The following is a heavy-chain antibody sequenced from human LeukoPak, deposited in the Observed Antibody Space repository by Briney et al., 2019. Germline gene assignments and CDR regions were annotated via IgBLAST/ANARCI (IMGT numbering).Heavy chain of an antibody. CDR2: ISYDGSNK. J-gene: IGHJ4*02. CDR3: ARDGVAAAGQVDY. V-gene: IGHV3-30-3*01. D-gene: IGHD6-13*01. CDR1: GFTFSSYA. Sequence: PGRSLRLSCAASGFTFSSYAMHWVRQAPGKGLEWVAVISYDGSNKYYADSVKGRFTISRDNSKNTLYLQMNSLRAEDTAVYYCARDGVAAAGQVDYWGQGTLVTVSS.